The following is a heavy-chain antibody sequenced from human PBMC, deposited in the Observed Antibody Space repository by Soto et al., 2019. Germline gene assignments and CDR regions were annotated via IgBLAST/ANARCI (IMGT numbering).Heavy chain of an antibody. V-gene: IGHV3-13*01. D-gene: IGHD4-4*01. CDR2: IGTAGDT. Sequence: PGGSLRLSCAASGFTFSSYDMHWVRQATGKGLEWVSAIGTAGDTYYPGSVKGRFTISGENAKNSLYLQMNSLRAEDTAVYYCARVAVTPTSYAFDIWGQGTMVTVSS. J-gene: IGHJ3*02. CDR3: ARVAVTPTSYAFDI. CDR1: GFTFSSYD.